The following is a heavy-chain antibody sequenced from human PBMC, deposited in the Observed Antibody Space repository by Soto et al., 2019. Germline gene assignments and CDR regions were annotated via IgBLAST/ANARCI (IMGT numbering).Heavy chain of an antibody. J-gene: IGHJ6*03. CDR3: ARGGYSSSYRYYYYYMDV. D-gene: IGHD6-6*01. CDR2: INPNSGGT. V-gene: IGHV1-2*04. Sequence: GPVKVSCKASGYTFTGYYMHWVRQAPGQGLEWMGWINPNSGGTNYAQKFQGWVTMTRDTSISTAYMELSRLRSDDTAVYYCARGGYSSSYRYYYYYMDVWGKGTTVTVSS. CDR1: GYTFTGYY.